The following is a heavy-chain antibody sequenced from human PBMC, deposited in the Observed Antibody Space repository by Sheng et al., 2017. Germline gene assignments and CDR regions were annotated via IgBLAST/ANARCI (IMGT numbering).Heavy chain of an antibody. V-gene: IGHV3-7*01. J-gene: IGHJ4*02. Sequence: EVQLVESGGGLVQPGGSLRLSCAASGFTFNSYWMSWVRQAPGKGLEWVANIKQDGSEKYYVESVKGRFTISRDNAKNSLYLQMNNLRAEDTAVYFCARVPSYSGGYVFDSWGQGTLATVSS. CDR1: GFTFNSYW. D-gene: IGHD6-19*01. CDR2: IKQDGSEK. CDR3: ARVPSYSGGYVFDS.